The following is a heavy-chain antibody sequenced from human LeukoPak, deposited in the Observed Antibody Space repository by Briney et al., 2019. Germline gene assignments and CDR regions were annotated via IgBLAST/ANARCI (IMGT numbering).Heavy chain of an antibody. V-gene: IGHV1-18*04. CDR1: GYTFTSYG. Sequence: GASVKVSCKASGYTFTSYGISWVRQAPGQGLEWMGWISAYNGNTNYAQKLQGRVTMTTDTSTSTAYMELRSLRSDDTAVYYCARVSTVTHVQYFDYWGQGPLVTVSS. J-gene: IGHJ4*02. D-gene: IGHD4-17*01. CDR3: ARVSTVTHVQYFDY. CDR2: ISAYNGNT.